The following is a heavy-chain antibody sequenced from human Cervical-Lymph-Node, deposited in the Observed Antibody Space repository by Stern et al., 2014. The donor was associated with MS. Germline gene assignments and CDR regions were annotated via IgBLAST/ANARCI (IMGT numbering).Heavy chain of an antibody. V-gene: IGHV1-18*04. Sequence: QVQLVQSGAEVKKPGASVKVSCKASGYTFTSYGISWVRQAPGQGLEWMGWIIAITGTTNNAQKPQGRIPKTTDTSTSTAYMELRSLRSEDTAVYYCARDCHSTSCHLGGYYYYGMDVWGQGTTVTVSS. CDR1: GYTFTSYG. D-gene: IGHD2-2*01. J-gene: IGHJ6*02. CDR3: ARDCHSTSCHLGGYYYYGMDV. CDR2: IIAITGTT.